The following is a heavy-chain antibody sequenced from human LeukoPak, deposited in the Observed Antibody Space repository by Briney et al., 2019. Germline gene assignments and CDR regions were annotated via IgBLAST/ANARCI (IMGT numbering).Heavy chain of an antibody. CDR1: GYPFTSYY. V-gene: IGHV1-46*01. Sequence: ASVKVSCKASGYPFTSYYMHWVRQAPGQGLEWMGLINPSGGSTNYAQKFQGRVTMTRDMSTSTVYMELSSLRSEDTAVYYCARGSSYCGADCYWGQGTLVTVSS. CDR3: ARGSSYCGADCY. J-gene: IGHJ4*02. D-gene: IGHD2-21*02. CDR2: INPSGGST.